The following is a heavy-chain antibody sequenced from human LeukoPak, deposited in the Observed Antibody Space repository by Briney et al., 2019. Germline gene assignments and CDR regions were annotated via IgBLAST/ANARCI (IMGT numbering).Heavy chain of an antibody. D-gene: IGHD3-10*01. Sequence: GGSLRLSRAASGFTFSSYAMSWVRQAPGKGLEWVSAISGSGGSTYYADSVKGRFTISRDNSKNTLYLQMNSLRAEDTAVYYCAKDPYYYGSGSRDAFDIWGQGTMVTVSS. J-gene: IGHJ3*02. CDR1: GFTFSSYA. V-gene: IGHV3-23*01. CDR3: AKDPYYYGSGSRDAFDI. CDR2: ISGSGGST.